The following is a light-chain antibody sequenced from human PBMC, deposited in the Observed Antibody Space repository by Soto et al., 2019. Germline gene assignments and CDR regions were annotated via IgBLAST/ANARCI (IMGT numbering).Light chain of an antibody. V-gene: IGKV1-5*01. Sequence: GDTVTITCRASQSISSRLAWYQQKPGKAPKLLIYDASSLERGVPSRFSGSGPGTEFILTISSLQPDDFATYYCQQYNSYAGYTFGQGTKLEIK. CDR3: QQYNSYAGYT. CDR1: QSISSR. CDR2: DAS. J-gene: IGKJ2*01.